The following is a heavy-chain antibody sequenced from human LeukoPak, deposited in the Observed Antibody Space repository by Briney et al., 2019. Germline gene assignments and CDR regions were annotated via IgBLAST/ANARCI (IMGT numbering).Heavy chain of an antibody. Sequence: GGTLRLSCAASGFTFSSYAMSWVRQAPGKGLEWVSAISGSGGSTYYADSVKGRFAISRDNSKNTLYLQMNSLRAEDTAVYYCAKDKVLMVYYFDYWGQGTLVTVSS. CDR2: ISGSGGST. D-gene: IGHD2-8*01. V-gene: IGHV3-23*01. J-gene: IGHJ4*02. CDR1: GFTFSSYA. CDR3: AKDKVLMVYYFDY.